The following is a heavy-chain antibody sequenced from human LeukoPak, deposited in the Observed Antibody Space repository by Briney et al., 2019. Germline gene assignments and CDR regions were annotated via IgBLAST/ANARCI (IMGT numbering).Heavy chain of an antibody. J-gene: IGHJ4*02. D-gene: IGHD1-26*01. V-gene: IGHV4-38-2*02. CDR1: GYSISSGYY. CDR2: IYHSGSS. CDR3: ARHSGSYFPGPFDY. Sequence: SETLSLTCTVSGYSISSGYYWGWIRQPPGKGLEWIGSIYHSGSSYYNPSLKSRVTISVDTSKNQFSLKLNSVTAADTAVYYWARHSGSYFPGPFDYWDQGTLVSVSS.